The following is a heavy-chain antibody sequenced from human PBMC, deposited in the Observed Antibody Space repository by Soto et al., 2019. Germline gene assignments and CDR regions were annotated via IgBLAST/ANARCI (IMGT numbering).Heavy chain of an antibody. CDR1: GFTFSSYW. CDR2: IKQDGSEK. Sequence: GGSLRLSCAASGFTFSSYWISWVRQAPGKGLEWVANIKQDGSEKYYVDSVKGRFTISRDNAKNSLYLQVNSLRAEDTAVYYCARLGRYCSSTSCTDGLYGMDVWGQGTTVTV. D-gene: IGHD2-2*01. J-gene: IGHJ6*02. CDR3: ARLGRYCSSTSCTDGLYGMDV. V-gene: IGHV3-7*01.